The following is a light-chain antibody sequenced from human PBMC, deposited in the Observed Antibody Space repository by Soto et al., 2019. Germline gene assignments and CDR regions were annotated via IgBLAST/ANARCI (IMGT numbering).Light chain of an antibody. J-gene: IGKJ4*01. CDR1: QSIDRY. V-gene: IGKV1-39*01. CDR3: QQGSRTLT. CDR2: GAS. Sequence: DIQMTQSPSSLSASVGDRVTITCRASQSIDRYLNWYQQKPGTAPKLLISGASGLRSGVPSRFSGSGSGTDFTLTINSLQPEDFATYYCQQGSRTLTFGGGTKVDIK.